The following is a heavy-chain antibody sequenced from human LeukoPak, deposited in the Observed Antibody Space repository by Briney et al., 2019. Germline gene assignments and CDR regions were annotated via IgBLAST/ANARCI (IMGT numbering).Heavy chain of an antibody. J-gene: IGHJ4*02. CDR1: GFTFTSYW. Sequence: GGSLRLSCAASGFTFTSYWMSWMRQAPGKGLQWVANIKHDGSEQYYVDSVKGRFTISRDNAKNSLYLQTNSLGVEDTAVYYCKSGGAAPGRFDYWGQGVLVTVSS. CDR3: KSGGAAPGRFDY. D-gene: IGHD6-13*01. CDR2: IKHDGSEQ. V-gene: IGHV3-7*01.